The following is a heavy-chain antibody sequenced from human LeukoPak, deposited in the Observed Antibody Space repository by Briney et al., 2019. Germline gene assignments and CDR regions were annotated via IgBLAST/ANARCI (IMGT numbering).Heavy chain of an antibody. CDR3: AREMATTETFDY. CDR1: GFTLSDYA. CDR2: ISFDGGTT. V-gene: IGHV3-30*09. D-gene: IGHD5-12*01. J-gene: IGHJ4*02. Sequence: GGSQRLSCAASGFTLSDYAVHWVRQAPAKGLEWVAVISFDGGTTYYADSVKGRFAVSRDNSGNTLHLQMNSLRAEDTAVYYCAREMATTETFDYWGQGTLVTVSS.